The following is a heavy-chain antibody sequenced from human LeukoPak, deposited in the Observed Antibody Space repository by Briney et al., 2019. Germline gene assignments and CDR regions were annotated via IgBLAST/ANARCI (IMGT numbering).Heavy chain of an antibody. Sequence: GGSLRLSCAASGFTFSDYYMSWIRQALGKGLEWVSYISSSGSTIYYADSVKGRFTISGDNAKNSLYLQMNSLRAEDTAVYYCAGGHIWFGELSDYWGQGTLVTVSS. CDR3: AGGHIWFGELSDY. D-gene: IGHD3-10*01. CDR1: GFTFSDYY. J-gene: IGHJ4*02. CDR2: ISSSGSTI. V-gene: IGHV3-11*04.